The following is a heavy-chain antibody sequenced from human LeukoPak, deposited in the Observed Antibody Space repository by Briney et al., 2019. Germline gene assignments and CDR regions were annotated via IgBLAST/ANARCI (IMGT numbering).Heavy chain of an antibody. D-gene: IGHD6-19*01. J-gene: IGHJ4*02. V-gene: IGHV1-46*01. Sequence: ASVKVSCKASGYTFTNYYIHWVRQAPGQGLEWMGIINPSDGSTNYARNFQGRVTMTRDTSTSTVYMELSSLRSEDTAVYYCARVVADSSGWETLDYWGQGTLVTVSS. CDR3: ARVVADSSGWETLDY. CDR1: GYTFTNYY. CDR2: INPSDGST.